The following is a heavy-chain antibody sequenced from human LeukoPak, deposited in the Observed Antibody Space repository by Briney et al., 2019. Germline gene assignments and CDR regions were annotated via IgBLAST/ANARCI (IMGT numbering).Heavy chain of an antibody. CDR3: AREPSRSYYSLYYFDS. J-gene: IGHJ4*02. V-gene: IGHV3-66*01. CDR2: IFSGGT. D-gene: IGHD3-22*01. Sequence: GGSLRLSCAVSGFSVSRNYMSWVRQAPGKGLVWVSLIFSGGTYYADSVKGRFTISRDNSKNTLYLQVNSLRAEDTAVYYCAREPSRSYYSLYYFDSWGQGTLVTVSS. CDR1: GFSVSRNY.